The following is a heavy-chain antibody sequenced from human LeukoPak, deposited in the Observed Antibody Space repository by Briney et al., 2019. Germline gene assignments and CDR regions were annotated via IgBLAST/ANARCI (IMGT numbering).Heavy chain of an antibody. CDR1: GFTFSSYA. V-gene: IGHV3-23*01. CDR2: ISGSGGST. J-gene: IGHJ4*02. D-gene: IGHD6-19*01. CDR3: AKVELRSSGWPVD. Sequence: GGSLRLSCAASGFTFSSYAMSWVRQAPGKGLEWVSAISGSGGSTYYADSVKGWFTISRDNSKNTLYLQMNSLRAEDTAVYYCAKVELRSSGWPVDWGQGTLVTVSS.